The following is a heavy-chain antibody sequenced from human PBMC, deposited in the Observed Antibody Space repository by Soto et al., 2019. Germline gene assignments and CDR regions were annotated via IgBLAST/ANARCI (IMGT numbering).Heavy chain of an antibody. CDR2: ISYDGSNK. D-gene: IGHD3-16*02. Sequence: GGSLRLSCAASGFTFSSYGMHWVRQAPGKGLEWVSVISYDGSNKYYADFVKGRFTISRDNSKNTLYLQMNSLRAEDTAVYYCGKPLSEFSFFDVWGKGTLVTVSS. J-gene: IGHJ4*02. CDR3: GKPLSEFSFFDV. CDR1: GFTFSSYG. V-gene: IGHV3-30*18.